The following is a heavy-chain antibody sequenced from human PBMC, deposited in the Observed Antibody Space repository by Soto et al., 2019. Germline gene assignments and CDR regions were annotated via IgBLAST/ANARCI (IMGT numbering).Heavy chain of an antibody. V-gene: IGHV3-23*01. J-gene: IGHJ4*02. CDR2: IRGSGDNT. Sequence: GGSLRLSCAASGFTFSSYSLSWVRQAPGKGLDWVSAIRGSGDNTYYADSVKGRFTISRDNTKNTLYLQMNGLTLDDTAVYYCARVDYDSSGSTLDYWGQGTRVTVSS. D-gene: IGHD3-22*01. CDR3: ARVDYDSSGSTLDY. CDR1: GFTFSSYS.